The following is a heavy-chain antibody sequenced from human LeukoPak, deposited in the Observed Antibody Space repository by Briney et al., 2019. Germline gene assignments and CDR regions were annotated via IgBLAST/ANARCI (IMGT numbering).Heavy chain of an antibody. J-gene: IGHJ4*02. CDR1: GFPFSSYT. V-gene: IGHV3-21*01. CDR2: LSWSGSYK. D-gene: IGHD6-19*01. Sequence: PGGSLRLSCAASGFPFSSYTMNWVRQAPGKGLEWVSSLSWSGSYKFYAGSVMCRFTVSRNNANHQMYMQMNRLRAEYTSVYYCSRYSSAWHHVFDYWGQGALVTVSS. CDR3: SRYSSAWHHVFDY.